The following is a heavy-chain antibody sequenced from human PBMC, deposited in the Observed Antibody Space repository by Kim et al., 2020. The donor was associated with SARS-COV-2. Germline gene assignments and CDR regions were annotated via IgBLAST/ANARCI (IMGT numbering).Heavy chain of an antibody. D-gene: IGHD5-18*01. CDR3: SKGHTYGLY. Sequence: GGSLRLSCTASGFTFGDFAMSWFRQGPGEGLEWVGFITSKAAGGTIEYAASVKGRFIISRDDSKSIAYLQMNSLKIDDAAVYYCSKGHTYGLYGGQETLVSVPS. V-gene: IGHV3-49*03. J-gene: IGHJ4*02. CDR1: GFTFGDFA. CDR2: ITSKAAGGTI.